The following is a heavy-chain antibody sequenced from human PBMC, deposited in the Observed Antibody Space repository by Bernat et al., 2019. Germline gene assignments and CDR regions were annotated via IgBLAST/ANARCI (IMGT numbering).Heavy chain of an antibody. D-gene: IGHD3-10*01. V-gene: IGHV3-48*01. CDR1: GFTFSSYS. J-gene: IGHJ3*02. Sequence: EVQLVESGGGLVQPGGSLRLSCAASGFTFSSYSMNWVRQAPGKGLEWVSYISSSSSTIYYADSVEGRFTISRDNAKNSLYLQMNSLRAEDTAVYYCARDRGYAFDIWGQGTMATVSS. CDR3: ARDRGYAFDI. CDR2: ISSSSSTI.